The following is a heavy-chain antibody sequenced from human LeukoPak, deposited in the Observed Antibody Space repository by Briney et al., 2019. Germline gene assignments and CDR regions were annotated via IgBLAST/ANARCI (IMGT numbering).Heavy chain of an antibody. V-gene: IGHV3-53*01. CDR1: GFTVSSNY. D-gene: IGHD2-15*01. CDR3: ARGGDQWSWFDP. CDR2: IYSGGST. J-gene: IGHJ5*02. Sequence: GGSLRLSCAASGFTVSSNYMSWVRQAPGKGLGWVSVIYSGGSTYYADSVKGRFTISRDNAKNSLYLQMNSLRAEDTAVYYCARGGDQWSWFDPWGQGTLVTVSS.